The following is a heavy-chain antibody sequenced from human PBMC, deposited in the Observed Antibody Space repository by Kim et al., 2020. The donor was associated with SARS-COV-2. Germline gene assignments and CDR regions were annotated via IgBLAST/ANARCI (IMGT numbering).Heavy chain of an antibody. CDR2: IYYSGST. J-gene: IGHJ3*02. V-gene: IGHV4-59*01. CDR1: GGSISSYY. D-gene: IGHD7-27*01. Sequence: SETLSLTCTVSGGSISSYYWSWIRQPPGKGLEWIGYIYYSGSTNYNPSLKSRVTISVDTSKNQFSLKLSSVTAADTAVYYCARDLGPGAFDIWGQGTMGT. CDR3: ARDLGPGAFDI.